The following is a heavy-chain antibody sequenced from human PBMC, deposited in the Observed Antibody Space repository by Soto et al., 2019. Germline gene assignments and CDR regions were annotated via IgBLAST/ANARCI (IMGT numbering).Heavy chain of an antibody. V-gene: IGHV4-31*03. J-gene: IGHJ6*02. CDR3: ARVGSLPATAIHAPYYYYYGMDV. CDR1: GGSISSGGYY. Sequence: SETLSLTCTVSGGSISSGGYYWSWIRQHPGKGLEWIGYIYYSGSTNYNPSLKSRVTISVDTSKNQFSLKLSSVTAADTAVYYCARVGSLPATAIHAPYYYYYGMDVWGQGTTVTVSS. CDR2: IYYSGST. D-gene: IGHD2-2*02.